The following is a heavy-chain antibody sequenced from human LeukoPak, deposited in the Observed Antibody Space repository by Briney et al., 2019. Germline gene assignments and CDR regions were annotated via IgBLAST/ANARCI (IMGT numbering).Heavy chain of an antibody. V-gene: IGHV2-5*01. D-gene: IGHD1-26*01. CDR1: GFSLSTSGVG. CDR3: AHRRPGGSYSFYFDY. CDR2: IYWNDDK. Sequence: SGPTLVNPTQTLTLTCTFSGFSLSTSGVGVGWIRQPPGKALEWLALIYWNDDKRYSPSLKSRLTITKDTSKNQVVLTMTNMDPVDTATYYCAHRRPGGSYSFYFDYWGQGTLVTVSS. J-gene: IGHJ4*02.